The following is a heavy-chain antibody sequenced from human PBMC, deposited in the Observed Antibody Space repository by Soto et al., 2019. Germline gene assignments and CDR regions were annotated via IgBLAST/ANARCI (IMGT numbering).Heavy chain of an antibody. Sequence: EVQLVESGGGLVQPGGSLRLSCAASGFTFSSYWMHWVRQAPGKGLVWVSRINSDGSSTSYADSLKGRFTLSRDNAKNTLYLQMNSLRAEDTAVYYCARGGWNDALGYWGQGTLVTVSS. CDR1: GFTFSSYW. D-gene: IGHD1-1*01. V-gene: IGHV3-74*01. CDR3: ARGGWNDALGY. CDR2: INSDGSST. J-gene: IGHJ4*02.